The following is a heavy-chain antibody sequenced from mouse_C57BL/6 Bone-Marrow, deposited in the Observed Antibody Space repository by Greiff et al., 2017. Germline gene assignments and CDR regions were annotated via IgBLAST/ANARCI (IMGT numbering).Heavy chain of an antibody. Sequence: VQLQQPGAELVKPGASVTLSCKASGYTFTSYWMHWVKQRPGQGLEWIGMIHPNSGSTNYNEKLKSKATLTVDKSSSTAYMQLSSLTSEDSAVYYCAGGDWDGFAYWGQGTLVTVSA. CDR1: GYTFTSYW. CDR3: AGGDWDGFAY. V-gene: IGHV1-64*01. CDR2: IHPNSGST. D-gene: IGHD4-1*01. J-gene: IGHJ3*01.